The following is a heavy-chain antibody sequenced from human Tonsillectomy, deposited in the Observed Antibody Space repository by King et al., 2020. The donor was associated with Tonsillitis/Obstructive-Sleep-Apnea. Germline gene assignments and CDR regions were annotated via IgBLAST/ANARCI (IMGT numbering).Heavy chain of an antibody. J-gene: IGHJ4*02. D-gene: IGHD3-22*01. CDR2: ISSDGNHK. CDR1: GFTFSSYA. Sequence: VQLVESGGGVVQPGRSLRLSCAASGFTFSSYAMHWVRQAPGRGLEWVAVISSDGNHKYYADSVKGRFTISRDNSKNTVYLQMNSLRAEDTAVYYCARVDTMIVVVTYFDYWGQGTLVTVSS. V-gene: IGHV3-30*04. CDR3: ARVDTMIVVVTYFDY.